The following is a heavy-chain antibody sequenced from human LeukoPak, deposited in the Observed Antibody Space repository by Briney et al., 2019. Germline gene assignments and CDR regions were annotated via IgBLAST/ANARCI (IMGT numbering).Heavy chain of an antibody. V-gene: IGHV3-30-3*02. D-gene: IGHD3-10*01. J-gene: IGHJ4*02. CDR2: ISYDGSNK. CDR3: AKSAGWGSSRHDY. CDR1: GFTFSSYA. Sequence: HSGRSLRLSCAASGFTFSSYAMHWVRQAPGKGLEWVAVISYDGSNKYYADSVKGRFTISRDNSKNTLYLQMNSLRAEDTAVYYCAKSAGWGSSRHDYWGQGTLVTVSS.